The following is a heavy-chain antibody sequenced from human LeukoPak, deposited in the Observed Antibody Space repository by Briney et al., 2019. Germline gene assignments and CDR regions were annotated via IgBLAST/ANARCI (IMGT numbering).Heavy chain of an antibody. V-gene: IGHV4-39*07. D-gene: IGHD3-10*01. J-gene: IGHJ6*03. CDR1: GGSISSSSYY. CDR3: ARGNYYGSATVSYYYYMDV. Sequence: PSETLSLTCTVSGGSISSSSYYWGWIRQPPGKGLEWIGSIYYSGSTYYNPSLKSRVTISVDTSKNQFSLKLSSVTAADTAVYYCARGNYYGSATVSYYYYMDVWGKGTTVTVSS. CDR2: IYYSGST.